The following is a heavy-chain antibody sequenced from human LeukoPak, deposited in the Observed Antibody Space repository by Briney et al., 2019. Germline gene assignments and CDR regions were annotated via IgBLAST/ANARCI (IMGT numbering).Heavy chain of an antibody. Sequence: SETLSLTCTVSGGSISSYYWSWIRQPPGKGLEWIGYIYYSGSTNYNPSLKSRVTISVDTSKNQFSLKLSSVTAADTAVYYYARHQDSSGWPYYYYYGMDVWGQGTTVTVSS. CDR3: ARHQDSSGWPYYYYYGMDV. D-gene: IGHD6-19*01. CDR2: IYYSGST. CDR1: GGSISSYY. V-gene: IGHV4-59*01. J-gene: IGHJ6*02.